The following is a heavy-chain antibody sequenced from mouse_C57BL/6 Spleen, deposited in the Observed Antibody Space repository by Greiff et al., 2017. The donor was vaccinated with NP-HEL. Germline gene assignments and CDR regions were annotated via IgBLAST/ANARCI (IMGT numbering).Heavy chain of an antibody. D-gene: IGHD1-1*01. CDR2: IDPADGDT. CDR1: GFNIKDYY. J-gene: IGHJ2*01. CDR3: TTGELRYYFYY. V-gene: IGHV14-1*01. Sequence: VQLQQSGAELVRPGASVKLSCTASGFNIKDYYMHWVQQRPEKGLEWIGRIDPADGDTEYDPTLQGKATMTADPSSNTAYLQRSSLASEDTAVYYCTTGELRYYFYYWGQGTTLTVSS.